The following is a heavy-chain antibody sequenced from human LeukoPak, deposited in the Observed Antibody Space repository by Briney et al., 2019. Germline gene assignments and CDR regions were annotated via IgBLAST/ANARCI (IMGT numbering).Heavy chain of an antibody. CDR2: ISAYNGNT. CDR1: GYTFTNYG. V-gene: IGHV1-18*01. D-gene: IGHD5-12*01. CDR3: ARNGLGGYEGPIYY. J-gene: IGHJ4*02. Sequence: GASVKVSCKASGYTFTNYGISWVRQAPGQGLEWMGWISAYNGNTNYAQKLQGRVTMTTDTSTSTAYMELRSLRSDDTAVYYCARNGLGGYEGPIYYWGQGTLVTVSS.